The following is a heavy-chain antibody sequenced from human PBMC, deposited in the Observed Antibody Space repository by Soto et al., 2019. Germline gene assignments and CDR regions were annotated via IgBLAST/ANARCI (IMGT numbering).Heavy chain of an antibody. D-gene: IGHD1-26*01. J-gene: IGHJ4*02. CDR1: GGSISSGGYY. CDR3: ARLTVGATTFGYFDY. Sequence: QVQLQESGPGLVKPSQTLSLTCTVSGGSISSGGYYWSWIRQHPGKGLEWIGYIYYSGSTYYNPSLKSRVTISVDTSKNQFSLKLSSVTAADTAVYYCARLTVGATTFGYFDYWGQGTLVTVSS. V-gene: IGHV4-31*03. CDR2: IYYSGST.